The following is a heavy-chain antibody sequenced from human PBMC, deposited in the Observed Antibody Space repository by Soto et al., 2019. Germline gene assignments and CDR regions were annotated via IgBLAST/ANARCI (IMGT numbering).Heavy chain of an antibody. CDR2: IYYSGST. Sequence: QVQLQESGPGLVKPSETLSLTCTVSGGSISSYYWSWIRQPPGKGLEWIGYIYYSGSTNYNPSLKSRVTISVDTSKNQFSLKLSSVTAADTAVYYCARWYSSGWDAHYYYYYGMDVWGQGTTVTVSS. V-gene: IGHV4-59*01. CDR1: GGSISSYY. D-gene: IGHD6-19*01. J-gene: IGHJ6*02. CDR3: ARWYSSGWDAHYYYYYGMDV.